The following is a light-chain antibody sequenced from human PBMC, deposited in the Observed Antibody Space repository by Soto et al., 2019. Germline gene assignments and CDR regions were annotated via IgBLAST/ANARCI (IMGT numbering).Light chain of an antibody. CDR2: GAS. Sequence: EIVLTQSPGTLSFSPGERATLSCGASQSVSSSTLAWYRQKPGQAPRLLIYGASSRATGIPDRFSGSGSGTDFTLTISRLEPEDFAVYYCQQYGSSPPWTFGQGTKVEIK. J-gene: IGKJ1*01. CDR1: QSVSSST. V-gene: IGKV3-20*01. CDR3: QQYGSSPPWT.